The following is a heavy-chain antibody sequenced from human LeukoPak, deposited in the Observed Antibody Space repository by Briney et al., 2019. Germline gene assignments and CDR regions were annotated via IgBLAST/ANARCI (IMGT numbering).Heavy chain of an antibody. CDR3: ARDPGTTVERNYFDY. V-gene: IGHV3-21*01. Sequence: PSETLSLTCTVSGGSISSSSYYWGWVRQAPGKGLEWVSSISSSSSYIYYADSVKGRFTISRDNAKNSLYLQMNSLRAEDTAVYYCARDPGTTVERNYFDYWGQGTLVTVSS. CDR2: ISSSSSYI. CDR1: GGSISSSSYY. D-gene: IGHD1-7*01. J-gene: IGHJ4*02.